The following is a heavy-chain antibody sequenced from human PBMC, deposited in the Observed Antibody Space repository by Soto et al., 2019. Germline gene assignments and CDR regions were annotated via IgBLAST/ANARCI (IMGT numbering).Heavy chain of an antibody. Sequence: QVQLVQSGAEVKKPGASVKVSCKASGYSFSSFGITWVRQAPGQGLEWMGWISFYNGNTNYAQSLQGRVSLTTDTSTSTAYMELRSLRSDDTAIYFCARESTVPTARVGYFYYGVDVWGQGTTVTVSS. CDR2: ISFYNGNT. CDR3: ARESTVPTARVGYFYYGVDV. D-gene: IGHD2-2*01. J-gene: IGHJ6*02. CDR1: GYSFSSFG. V-gene: IGHV1-18*01.